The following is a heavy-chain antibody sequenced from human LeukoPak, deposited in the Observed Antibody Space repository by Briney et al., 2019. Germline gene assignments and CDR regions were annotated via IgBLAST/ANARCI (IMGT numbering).Heavy chain of an antibody. V-gene: IGHV3-23*01. CDR1: GFTFSDYY. D-gene: IGHD5-24*01. J-gene: IGHJ4*02. Sequence: GGSLRLSCAASGFTFSDYYMSWIRQAPGKGLEWVSNIGGSGSGGSTYYADSVKGRFTISRDNSKNTLYLQMNSLRAEDTAVYYCAKSGYNRFDYWGQGTLVTVSS. CDR3: AKSGYNRFDY. CDR2: IGGSGSGGST.